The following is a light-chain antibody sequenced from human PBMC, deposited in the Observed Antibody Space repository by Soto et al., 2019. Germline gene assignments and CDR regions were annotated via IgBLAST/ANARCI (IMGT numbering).Light chain of an antibody. V-gene: IGLV2-14*03. J-gene: IGLJ2*01. CDR2: DVS. CDR3: SSYSTTSALV. CDR1: SADIGAFNY. Sequence: QSALTQPASVSGSPGQSITISCAGTSADIGAFNYVSWYQHHPGKAPKLLIYDVSDRPSGVSTRFSASKSANTASLTISGLQADDEGDYYCSSYSTTSALVFGGGTKQTVL.